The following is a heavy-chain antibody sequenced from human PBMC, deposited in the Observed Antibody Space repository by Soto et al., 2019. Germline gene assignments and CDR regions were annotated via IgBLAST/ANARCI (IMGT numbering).Heavy chain of an antibody. CDR2: INPNSGGT. Sequence: AASVKVSCKASGYTFTGYYMHWVRQAPGQGLEWMGWINPNSGGTNYAQKFQGWVTMTRDTSISTAYMELSRLRSDDTAVYYCAREYGTEWELHCFDYWGQGTLVTVSS. CDR1: GYTFTGYY. D-gene: IGHD1-26*01. V-gene: IGHV1-2*04. CDR3: AREYGTEWELHCFDY. J-gene: IGHJ4*02.